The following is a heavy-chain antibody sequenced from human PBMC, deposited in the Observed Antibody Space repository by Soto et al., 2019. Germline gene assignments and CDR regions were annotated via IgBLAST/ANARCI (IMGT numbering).Heavy chain of an antibody. Sequence: GGSLRLSCAASGFTFSSYAMHWVRQAPGKGLEWVAVISYDGSNKYYADSVKGRFTISRDNSKNTLYLQMNSLRAEDTAVYYCARDLLDSSSRRAFDIWGQGTMVTVSS. V-gene: IGHV3-30-3*01. CDR2: ISYDGSNK. CDR3: ARDLLDSSSRRAFDI. J-gene: IGHJ3*02. D-gene: IGHD6-6*01. CDR1: GFTFSSYA.